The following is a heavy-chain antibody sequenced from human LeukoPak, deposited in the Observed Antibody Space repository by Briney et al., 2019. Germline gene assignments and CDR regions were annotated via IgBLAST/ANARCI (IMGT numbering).Heavy chain of an antibody. CDR2: INFDGSTT. V-gene: IGHV3-74*01. Sequence: PGRSLRLSCAASGFTFNTYWMHWVRQAPGRGLVWVSRINFDGSTTDYADSVKGRFTISRDNAKNTLYSKLNSLRAEDTALYYCARDFFVDSWGQGTLVTVSS. CDR3: ARDFFVDS. J-gene: IGHJ4*02. CDR1: GFTFNTYW. D-gene: IGHD2/OR15-2a*01.